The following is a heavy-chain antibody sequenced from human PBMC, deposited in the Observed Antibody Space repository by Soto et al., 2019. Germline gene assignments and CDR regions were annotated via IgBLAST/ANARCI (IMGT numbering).Heavy chain of an antibody. Sequence: EVLLVESGGGLVKPGGSLRLSCAASGFTFSTYNMNWVRQAPGKGLEWVSSINGRGSSIYYTDAVKGRFTISRDNAKTSLYLQSSILGAEDTAIYYCAREAVIVGATSAFDYWGQGALVTVSS. J-gene: IGHJ4*02. V-gene: IGHV3-21*01. CDR2: INGRGSSI. D-gene: IGHD1-26*01. CDR3: AREAVIVGATSAFDY. CDR1: GFTFSTYN.